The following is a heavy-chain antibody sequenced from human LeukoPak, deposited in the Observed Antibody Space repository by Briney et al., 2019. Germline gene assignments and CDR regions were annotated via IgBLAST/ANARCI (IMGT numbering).Heavy chain of an antibody. CDR1: GGSISSYY. D-gene: IGHD7-27*01. Sequence: SETLSLTCTVSGGSISSYYWSWIRQPAGKGLEWIGRIYTSGSTNYNPSLKSRVTMSVDTSKNQFSLKLSSVTAADTAVYYCARDHVPSPRANWGPKGAFDIWGQGTMVTVSS. CDR2: IYTSGST. J-gene: IGHJ3*02. V-gene: IGHV4-4*07. CDR3: ARDHVPSPRANWGPKGAFDI.